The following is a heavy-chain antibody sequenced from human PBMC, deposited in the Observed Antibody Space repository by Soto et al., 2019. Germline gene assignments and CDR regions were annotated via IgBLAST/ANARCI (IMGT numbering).Heavy chain of an antibody. V-gene: IGHV4-34*01. Sequence: SETLSLTCAVYGGSFSGYYWSWIRQPPGKGLEWIGEINHSGSTNYNLSLKSRVTTSVDTSKNQFSLKLSSVTAADTAVYYCARARAGYCSGGGCHPHYSHGMDVWGQGTTVTVSS. CDR3: ARARAGYCSGGGCHPHYSHGMDV. CDR2: INHSGST. CDR1: GGSFSGYY. D-gene: IGHD2-8*02. J-gene: IGHJ6*02.